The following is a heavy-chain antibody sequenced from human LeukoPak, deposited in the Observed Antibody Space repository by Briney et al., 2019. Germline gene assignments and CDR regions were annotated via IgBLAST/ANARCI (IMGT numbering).Heavy chain of an antibody. J-gene: IGHJ4*02. CDR3: AKEGYCGGDCYREFDY. Sequence: GRSLRLSCAASGFTFDDYAMHWVRQAPGKGLEWVSGISGSGGSTYYADSVKGRFTISRDNSKNTLYLQMNSLRAEDTAVYYCAKEGYCGGDCYREFDYWGQGTLVTVSS. CDR2: ISGSGGST. D-gene: IGHD2-21*02. V-gene: IGHV3-23*01. CDR1: GFTFDDYA.